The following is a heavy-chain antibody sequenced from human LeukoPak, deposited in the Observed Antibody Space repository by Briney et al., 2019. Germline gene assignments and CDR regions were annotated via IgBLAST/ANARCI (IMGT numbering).Heavy chain of an antibody. CDR2: IYTSGST. D-gene: IGHD3-10*01. V-gene: IGHV4-4*07. J-gene: IGHJ5*02. CDR1: GGSISSYY. CDR3: ARKRNYGSGSLFWFDP. Sequence: PSETLSLTCTVSGGSISSYYWSWIRQPAGKGLEWIGRIYTSGSTNYNPSLKSRVTMSVDTSKNQFSLKLSSVTAADTAVYYCARKRNYGSGSLFWFDPWGQGTLVTVSS.